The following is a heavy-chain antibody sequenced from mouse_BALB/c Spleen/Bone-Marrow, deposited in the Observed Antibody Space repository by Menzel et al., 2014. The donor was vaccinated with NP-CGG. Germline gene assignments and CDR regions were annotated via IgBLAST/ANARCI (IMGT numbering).Heavy chain of an antibody. CDR3: ARIYDYDRGAWFAY. V-gene: IGHV1-20*02. D-gene: IGHD2-4*01. CDR1: GYSFTGYF. Sequence: EENLAESGSELVKPGASVKISCKASGYSFTGYFMNWVMQSHGKSLEWIGRINPYNGDTFYNQKFKGKATLTVDKSSNTAHMELRSLASEDSAVYYCARIYDYDRGAWFAYWGQGTLVTVSA. J-gene: IGHJ3*01. CDR2: INPYNGDT.